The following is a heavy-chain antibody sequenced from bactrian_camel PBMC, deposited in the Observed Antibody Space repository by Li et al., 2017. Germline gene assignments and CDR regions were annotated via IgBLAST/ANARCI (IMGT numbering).Heavy chain of an antibody. Sequence: VQLVESGGDLVQPGGSLRLSCAAPGFTFSGYAMTWIRQAPGKGLEWVSSFYVSDGTTFYADSVKRRFTISRDGVKNTLYLQMNSLKLEDRAVYYCAVGAYYHEHNVWGQGTQVTVS. D-gene: IGHD5*01. V-gene: IGHV3S10*01. CDR1: GFTFSGYA. J-gene: IGHJ4*01. CDR3: AVGAYYHEHNV. CDR2: FYVSDGTT.